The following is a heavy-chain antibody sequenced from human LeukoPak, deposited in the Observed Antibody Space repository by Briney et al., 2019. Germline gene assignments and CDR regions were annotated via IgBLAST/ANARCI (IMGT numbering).Heavy chain of an antibody. Sequence: GGSLRLSCAASGFTFSSYAMSWVRQAPGKGLEWVSAISGSGGSTYYADSVKGRFTISRDNSKNTLYLQMNSLRAEDTAVYYCAKSDSSSWYGLNWFDPWGQGTLVTVSS. D-gene: IGHD6-13*01. CDR1: GFTFSSYA. CDR3: AKSDSSSWYGLNWFDP. J-gene: IGHJ5*02. CDR2: ISGSGGST. V-gene: IGHV3-23*01.